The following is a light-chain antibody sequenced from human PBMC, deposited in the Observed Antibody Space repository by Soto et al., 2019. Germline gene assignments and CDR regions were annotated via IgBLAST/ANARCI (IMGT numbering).Light chain of an antibody. V-gene: IGLV1-47*01. J-gene: IGLJ1*01. CDR3: AAWDDSLIGYV. Sequence: QSVLTQPPSASGTPGQRVTISCSGSTSSIGSNYVYWYQQLPGTAPKLLIYSNNQRPSGVPDRFSGSKSGTSASLAISGLRSEDEADYYCAAWDDSLIGYVFGTGTKLTVL. CDR2: SNN. CDR1: TSSIGSNY.